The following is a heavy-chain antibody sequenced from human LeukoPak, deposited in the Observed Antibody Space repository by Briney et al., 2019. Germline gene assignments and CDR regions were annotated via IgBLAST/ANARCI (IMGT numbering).Heavy chain of an antibody. CDR1: GFTFSSYD. D-gene: IGHD5-12*01. V-gene: IGHV3-13*01. CDR3: ARVRKYSGYYSWYFDL. J-gene: IGHJ2*01. Sequence: GXSLRXSCAASGFTFSSYDMHWVRQATGKGLEWVSAIGTAGDTYYPGSVKGRFTISRENAKNSLYLQMNSLRAGDTAVYYCARVRKYSGYYSWYFDLWGRGTLVTVSS. CDR2: IGTAGDT.